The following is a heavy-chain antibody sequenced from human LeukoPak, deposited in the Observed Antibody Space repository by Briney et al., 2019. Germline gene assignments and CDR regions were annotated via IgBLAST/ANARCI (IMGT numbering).Heavy chain of an antibody. J-gene: IGHJ3*02. D-gene: IGHD1-1*01. Sequence: GGSLRLSCAASGVTFSSYSMNWVRQAPGKGLVWVTRISADGSYTLYADSVKGRFTISRDNAKNTLYLQMNSLRDEATGVYYCATANSGPDIWGQGTTVTVSS. V-gene: IGHV3-74*01. CDR2: ISADGSYT. CDR1: GVTFSSYS. CDR3: ATANSGPDI.